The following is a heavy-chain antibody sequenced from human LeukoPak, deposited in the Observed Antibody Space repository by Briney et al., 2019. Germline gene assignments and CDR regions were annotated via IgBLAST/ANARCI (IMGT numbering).Heavy chain of an antibody. CDR3: VREASGGTKGVSGTFDI. Sequence: GGSLRLSCAASGFTFSSYGMHWVRQAPGKGLEWVSYISTNGRTIYYADSVKGRFTISRDNAKDSLYLQMNSLRAEDTAVYNCVREASGGTKGVSGTFDIWGQGTMVTVSS. CDR2: ISTNGRTI. CDR1: GFTFSSYG. V-gene: IGHV3-48*04. J-gene: IGHJ3*02. D-gene: IGHD6-13*01.